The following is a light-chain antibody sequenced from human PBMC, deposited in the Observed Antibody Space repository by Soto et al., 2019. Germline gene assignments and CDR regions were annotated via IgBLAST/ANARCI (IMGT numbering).Light chain of an antibody. CDR1: SSDVGGFNY. Sequence: QSALTQPASVSVSPGQSITISCTGTSSDVGGFNYVSWYQQHPGKAPKLMIYDVSSRPSGVSNRFSGFESGNTASLTISGLQAEDEADYYCSSYAVIGVWVFGGGTKLTVL. CDR2: DVS. CDR3: SSYAVIGVWV. V-gene: IGLV2-14*01. J-gene: IGLJ3*02.